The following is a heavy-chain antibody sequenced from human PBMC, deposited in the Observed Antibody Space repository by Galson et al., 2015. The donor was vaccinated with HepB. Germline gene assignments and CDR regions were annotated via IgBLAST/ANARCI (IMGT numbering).Heavy chain of an antibody. D-gene: IGHD2-2*01. J-gene: IGHJ4*02. Sequence: SLRLSCAASGFTFTDYSMHWVRQTPDKGLEWVAIISSDGSNKNYADSVKGRFTISRGNSKNTLYLQVSSLKTEDTAVYYCARDGRERQPLPGYWGQGTLVTVSS. CDR3: ARDGRERQPLPGY. V-gene: IGHV3-30*04. CDR1: GFTFTDYS. CDR2: ISSDGSNK.